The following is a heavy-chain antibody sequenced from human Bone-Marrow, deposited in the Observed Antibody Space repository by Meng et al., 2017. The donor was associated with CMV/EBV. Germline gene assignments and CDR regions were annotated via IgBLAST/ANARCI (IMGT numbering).Heavy chain of an antibody. Sequence: GGSLRLSCTGTGYSFTSLWIGWVRQMPGKGLEWMGLIFPRDSDTRYSPSFQGQVTFSADKSINTAYLQWGSLEASDTAMYYCTRAWGPTSHYGDYWGQGKRVNGAS. D-gene: IGHD5-24*01. CDR2: IFPRDSDT. V-gene: IGHV5-51*01. CDR3: TRAWGPTSHYGDY. J-gene: IGHJ4*02. CDR1: GYSFTSLW.